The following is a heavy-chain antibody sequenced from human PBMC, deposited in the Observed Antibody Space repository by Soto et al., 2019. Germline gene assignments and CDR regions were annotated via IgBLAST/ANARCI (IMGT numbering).Heavy chain of an antibody. V-gene: IGHV3-74*01. CDR2: INSDGSVS. CDR3: ARGDCVGGPGYAFAGSFYYYMDV. Sequence: EVQLVESGGGLVQPGGSLRLSCAASGFTFSNYWMYWVRQAPGKGLVWVSRINSDGSVSSYADSVKGRLTISRDNVKNTLYLQMDSLRAEDTAVYYCARGDCVGGPGYAFAGSFYYYMDVWGKGTTVTVFS. CDR1: GFTFSNYW. D-gene: IGHD2-21*01. J-gene: IGHJ6*03.